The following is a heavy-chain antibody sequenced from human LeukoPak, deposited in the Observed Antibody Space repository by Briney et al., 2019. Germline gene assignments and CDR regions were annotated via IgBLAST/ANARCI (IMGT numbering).Heavy chain of an antibody. CDR1: GYTFTNYY. J-gene: IGHJ4*02. V-gene: IGHV1-46*01. Sequence: ASVTVSCKASGYTFTNYYIHWVGQAPGQGLEWMGMINPGGGGTAYAQKFQGRVTMTRGTSTSTVYMELRSLRSEDTAVSYCERDYHGGLSDFCGQGTLVTVSS. CDR3: ERDYHGGLSDF. CDR2: INPGGGGT. D-gene: IGHD2-15*01.